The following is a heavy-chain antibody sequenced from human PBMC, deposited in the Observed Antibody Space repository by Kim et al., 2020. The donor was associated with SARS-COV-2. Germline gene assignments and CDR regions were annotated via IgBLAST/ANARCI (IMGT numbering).Heavy chain of an antibody. V-gene: IGHV3-33*01. Sequence: GGSLRLSCAASGFTFKNYGMHWVRQAPGKGLEWVATIWYDGSNQYYTDSVKGRFTFSRDNSKNMLYLQMNSLRVEDTAVYYCARDRNWGPRMHFDFWGQGALVTVSS. CDR2: IWYDGSNQ. D-gene: IGHD7-27*01. CDR1: GFTFKNYG. CDR3: ARDRNWGPRMHFDF. J-gene: IGHJ4*02.